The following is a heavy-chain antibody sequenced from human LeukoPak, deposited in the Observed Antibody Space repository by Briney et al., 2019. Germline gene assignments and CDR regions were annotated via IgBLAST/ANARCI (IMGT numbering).Heavy chain of an antibody. Sequence: SETLSLTCTVSGVSISTYYWSWIRQPPGKGLEWIGYIYYSGSTNYNPSLKSRVTISVDTSKNQFSLKLSSVTAADTAVYYCARDRGYYFGSGSYLGDWGQGTLVTVSS. J-gene: IGHJ4*02. CDR3: ARDRGYYFGSGSYLGD. CDR1: GVSISTYY. CDR2: IYYSGST. V-gene: IGHV4-59*01. D-gene: IGHD3-10*01.